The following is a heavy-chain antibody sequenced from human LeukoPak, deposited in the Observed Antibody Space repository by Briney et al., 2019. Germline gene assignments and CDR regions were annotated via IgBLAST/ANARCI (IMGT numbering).Heavy chain of an antibody. D-gene: IGHD4-17*01. V-gene: IGHV1-58*01. CDR3: AALLHDYGDYNYYGMDV. J-gene: IGHJ6*02. Sequence: SVKVSCKASGFTFTSSAVQWVRQARGQRLEWIGWIVVGSGNTNYAQKFQERVTITRDMSTSTAYMELSSLRSEDTAVYYCAALLHDYGDYNYYGMDVWGQGTTVTVSS. CDR1: GFTFTSSA. CDR2: IVVGSGNT.